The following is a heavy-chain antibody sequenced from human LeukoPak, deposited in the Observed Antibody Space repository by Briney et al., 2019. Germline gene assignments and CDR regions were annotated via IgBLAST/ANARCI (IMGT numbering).Heavy chain of an antibody. Sequence: GGSLRLSCAASGFIFSRYGLTWVRQAPGKGLQWVSFIDGGSDTIYYADSVRGRFTISRDDAKNSLYLQMNSLRAEDTAVYYCASQTGMVITMVRGVNTGLMDVWGQGTTVTVSS. CDR1: GFIFSRYG. D-gene: IGHD3-10*01. V-gene: IGHV3-48*01. CDR3: ASQTGMVITMVRGVNTGLMDV. CDR2: IDGGSDTI. J-gene: IGHJ6*02.